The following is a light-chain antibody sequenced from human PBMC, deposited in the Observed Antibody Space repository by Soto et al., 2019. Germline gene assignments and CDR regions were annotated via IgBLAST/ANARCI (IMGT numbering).Light chain of an antibody. CDR1: QSFSSW. J-gene: IGKJ1*01. CDR2: KAS. V-gene: IGKV1-5*03. CDR3: QQYNSYPWT. Sequence: DIQMTQSPSTLSASVGDRVTITCRASQSFSSWLAWYQQKPGKAHKLLIFKASSLESGDPSRFSGSGSGTEFTLTISSLQPDDFATYYCQQYNSYPWTFGQGTKVEIK.